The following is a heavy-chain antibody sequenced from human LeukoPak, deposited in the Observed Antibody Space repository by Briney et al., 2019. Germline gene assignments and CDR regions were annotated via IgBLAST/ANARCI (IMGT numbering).Heavy chain of an antibody. CDR2: INWNGGST. V-gene: IGHV3-20*04. CDR1: GFTFDDYG. Sequence: GGSLRLSCAASGFTFDDYGMSWVRQVPGEGLEWASGINWNGGSTGYADSVKGRFTISRENAKNSLYLQMNSLRAEDTALYYCARGAAVGVDQYWGQGTLVTVSS. CDR3: ARGAAVGVDQY. J-gene: IGHJ4*02. D-gene: IGHD6-13*01.